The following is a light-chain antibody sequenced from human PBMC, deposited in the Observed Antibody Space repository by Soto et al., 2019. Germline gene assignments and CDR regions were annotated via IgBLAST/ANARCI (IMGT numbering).Light chain of an antibody. V-gene: IGKV1-5*03. CDR2: KTC. J-gene: IGKJ1*01. Sequence: DIQLTQSPSTLSASVGDRVTITCRASQSISSWLAWYQQKPGKAPNLLIYKTCNLESGVPSRFSGSGSGTEFTLTISSLQPDDFATYYCQYYNDYCWTFGQGTKVEIK. CDR1: QSISSW. CDR3: QYYNDYCWT.